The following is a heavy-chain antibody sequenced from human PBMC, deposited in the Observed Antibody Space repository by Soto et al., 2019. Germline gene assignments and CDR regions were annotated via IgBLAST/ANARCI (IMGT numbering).Heavy chain of an antibody. D-gene: IGHD5-18*01. V-gene: IGHV3-7*01. CDR2: IRQDGSET. CDR3: ATLSGYSYGYPFDY. CDR1: GFTFSSYA. J-gene: IGHJ4*02. Sequence: GESLKISCAASGFTFSSYAMSWVRQAPGKGLEWVANIRQDGSETYYVDSVKGRYTISRDNAKNSLYLQMDSLRVEDTAVYYCATLSGYSYGYPFDYWGQGTLVTVSS.